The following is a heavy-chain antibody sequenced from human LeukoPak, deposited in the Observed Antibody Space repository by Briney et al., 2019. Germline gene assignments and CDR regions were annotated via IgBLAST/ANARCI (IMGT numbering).Heavy chain of an antibody. CDR2: IIPIFGTA. J-gene: IGHJ3*02. Sequence: ASVKVSCKASGGTFSSYAISWVRQAPGQGLEWMGGIIPIFGTANYAQKFQGRVTITADESTSTAYMELSSLRSEDTAVYYCARGRQQQLPGAFDIWGQGTMVTVSS. CDR3: ARGRQQQLPGAFDI. D-gene: IGHD6-13*01. V-gene: IGHV1-69*01. CDR1: GGTFSSYA.